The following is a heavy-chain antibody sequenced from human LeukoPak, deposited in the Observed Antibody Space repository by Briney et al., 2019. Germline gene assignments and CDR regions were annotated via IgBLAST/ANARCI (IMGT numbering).Heavy chain of an antibody. CDR1: GFTVSSNY. J-gene: IGHJ3*02. V-gene: IGHV3-66*01. Sequence: GGSLGLSCAASGFTVSSNYMSWVRQAPGKGLEWVSVIYSGGSTYYADSVKGRFTISRDNSKNTLYLQMNSLRAEDTAVYYCARSKGDYDFWSGYYTGAFDIWGQGTMVTVSS. CDR2: IYSGGST. CDR3: ARSKGDYDFWSGYYTGAFDI. D-gene: IGHD3-3*01.